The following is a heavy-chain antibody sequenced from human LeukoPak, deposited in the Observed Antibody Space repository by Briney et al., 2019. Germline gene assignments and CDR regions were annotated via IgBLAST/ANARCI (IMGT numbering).Heavy chain of an antibody. J-gene: IGHJ4*02. CDR2: ISGSGGFT. D-gene: IGHD6-13*01. CDR1: GFTFSSYY. V-gene: IGHV3-23*01. Sequence: GGSLRLSCAASGFTFSSYYMSWVRQAPGKGLEWVSGISGSGGFTYYADSVKGRFTISRDNSKNTLYLQMNSLRGDDTAVYYCAKGGSSWSEIDYWGQGSLVTVSS. CDR3: AKGGSSWSEIDY.